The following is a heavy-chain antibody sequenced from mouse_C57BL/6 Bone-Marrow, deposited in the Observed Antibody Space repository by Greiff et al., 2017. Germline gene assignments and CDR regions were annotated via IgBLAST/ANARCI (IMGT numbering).Heavy chain of an antibody. J-gene: IGHJ4*01. V-gene: IGHV1-72*01. Sequence: QVHVKQPGAELVKPGASVKLSCKASGYTFTSYWMHWVKQRPGRGLEWIGRIDPNSGGTKYNEKFKSKATLTVDKPSSTAYMQLSSLTSEDSAVYYCARGPYYGRRRGAMDYWGQGTSVTVSS. D-gene: IGHD1-1*02. CDR1: GYTFTSYW. CDR2: IDPNSGGT. CDR3: ARGPYYGRRRGAMDY.